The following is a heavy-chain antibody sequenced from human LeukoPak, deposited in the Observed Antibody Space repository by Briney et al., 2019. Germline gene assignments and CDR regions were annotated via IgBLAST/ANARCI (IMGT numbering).Heavy chain of an antibody. CDR2: INHSGST. D-gene: IGHD3-3*01. CDR3: ARGRGYVLRFLERRPPGGFDP. V-gene: IGHV4-34*01. Sequence: SETLSLTCAVYGGSFSGYYWSWIRQPPGKGLEWIGEINHSGSTNYNPSLKSRVTISVDTSKNQFSLKLSSVTAADTAVYYCARGRGYVLRFLERRPPGGFDPWGQGTLVTVSS. J-gene: IGHJ5*02. CDR1: GGSFSGYY.